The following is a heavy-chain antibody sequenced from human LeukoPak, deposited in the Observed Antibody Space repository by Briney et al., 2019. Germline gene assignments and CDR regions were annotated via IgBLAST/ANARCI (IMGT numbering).Heavy chain of an antibody. CDR3: ARALCINGICEWFDP. V-gene: IGHV4-61*02. CDR1: GASISSGGYF. CDR2: IETSGST. D-gene: IGHD2-8*01. J-gene: IGHJ5*02. Sequence: KPSETLSLTCTVSGASISSGGYFWSWIRQPAGKGVEWIGRIETSGSTNYNPSLKSRVTISVDTSKNQFSLKLRSVTAADTAVYYCARALCINGICEWFDPWGRGTLVTVSS.